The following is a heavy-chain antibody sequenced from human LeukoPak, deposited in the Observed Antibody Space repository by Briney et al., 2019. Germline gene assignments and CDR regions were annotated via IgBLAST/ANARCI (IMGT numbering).Heavy chain of an antibody. CDR1: GFTFSSYW. Sequence: PGGSLRLSCAASGFTFSSYWMNWARQAPGKALEWIGYIYYTGKTYYNPSLEGRVTILVDTSRNHFSVKLSSVTAADTAVYYCARSQNYYGSGDYWSQGTLVTVSS. J-gene: IGHJ4*02. CDR3: ARSQNYYGSGDY. V-gene: IGHV4-59*01. D-gene: IGHD3-10*01. CDR2: IYYTGKT.